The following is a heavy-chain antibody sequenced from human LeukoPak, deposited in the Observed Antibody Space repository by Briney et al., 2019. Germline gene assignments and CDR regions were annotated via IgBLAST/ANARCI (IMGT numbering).Heavy chain of an antibody. CDR1: GFIFSTYG. CDR3: AKDGQVGAIGYFDY. V-gene: IGHV3-33*03. CDR2: VWSGGNNK. J-gene: IGHJ4*02. D-gene: IGHD1-26*01. Sequence: GGSLRLSCAASGFIFSTYGMHWVRQAPGKGLEWVAVVWSGGNNKYYSDSVKGRFTISRENSKNTLYLQMNSLRAEDTAVYYCAKDGQVGAIGYFDYRGQGTLVTVSS.